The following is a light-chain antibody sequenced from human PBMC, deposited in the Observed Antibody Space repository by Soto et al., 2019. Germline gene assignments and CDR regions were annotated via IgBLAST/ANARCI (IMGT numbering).Light chain of an antibody. CDR2: DAS. CDR3: QQYRGKPFT. CDR1: QSIDSW. Sequence: DIQMTQSPSTLSASVGDRVTIACRASQSIDSWLAWYQQKPGKAPKFLIYDASDLESGVPSRFSGSGSGTEFTLTISSLQTDDFATYYCQQYRGKPFTFGQGTK. V-gene: IGKV1-5*01. J-gene: IGKJ2*01.